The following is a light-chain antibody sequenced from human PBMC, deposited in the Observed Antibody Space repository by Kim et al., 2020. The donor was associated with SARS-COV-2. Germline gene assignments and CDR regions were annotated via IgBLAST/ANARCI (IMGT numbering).Light chain of an antibody. Sequence: ETVLTQSPGTLSLSPGERATLSCRASQSVSSKFLAWYRQKPGQAPSLLIYAASSRPPGTPDRFSGSGSGTDFALTISRLEPEDFAVYYCQQSGTSSGTFGQGTKVDIK. CDR2: AAS. V-gene: IGKV3-20*01. CDR3: QQSGTSSGT. CDR1: QSVSSKF. J-gene: IGKJ1*01.